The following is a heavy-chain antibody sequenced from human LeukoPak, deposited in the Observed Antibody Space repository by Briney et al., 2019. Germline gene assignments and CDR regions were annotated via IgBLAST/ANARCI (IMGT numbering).Heavy chain of an antibody. V-gene: IGHV4-59*08. CDR2: MYYSGVT. CDR1: GASITTYY. D-gene: IGHD6-13*01. Sequence: TSETLSLTCTVSGASITTYYWSWIRQPPGKGLEWIGYMYYSGVTKYNPSLKSRVTISIDTSRNQLSLTLSSVTAADTAVYYCVRSATITAAGLDYWGQGTLVTVSS. CDR3: VRSATITAAGLDY. J-gene: IGHJ4*02.